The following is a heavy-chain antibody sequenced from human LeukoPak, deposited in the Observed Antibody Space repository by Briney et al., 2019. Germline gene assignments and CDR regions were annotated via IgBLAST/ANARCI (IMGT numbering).Heavy chain of an antibody. D-gene: IGHD3-10*01. CDR3: TRGIMVRGVIISFDY. Sequence: LSLTCAVYGGSFSGYYWSWVRQAPGKGLEWVGFIRSKAYGGTTEYAASVKGRFTISRDDSKSIAYLQMNSLKTEDTAVYYCTRGIMVRGVIISFDYWGQGTLVTVSS. J-gene: IGHJ4*02. V-gene: IGHV3-49*04. CDR2: IRSKAYGGTT. CDR1: GGSFSGYY.